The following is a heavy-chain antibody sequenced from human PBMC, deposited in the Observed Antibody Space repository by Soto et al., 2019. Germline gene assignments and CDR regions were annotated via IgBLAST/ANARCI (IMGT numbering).Heavy chain of an antibody. V-gene: IGHV4-39*01. CDR1: GDSRRGYHYY. D-gene: IGHD6-25*01. J-gene: IGHJ4*02. CDR2: AYFSGGNT. CDR3: AYGSSSAWIDY. Sequence: PSGTLSLTCGVSGDSRRGYHYYWGWIRQAPGKGLEWIGSAYFSGGNTYYNPSLKSRASISVDTSKNEFFLRLTSLTAADTAVYFCAYGSSSAWIDYWGQGTLVTV.